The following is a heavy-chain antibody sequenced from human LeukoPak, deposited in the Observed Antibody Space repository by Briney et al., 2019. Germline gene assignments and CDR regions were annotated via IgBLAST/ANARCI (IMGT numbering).Heavy chain of an antibody. CDR1: GYTFSNYG. D-gene: IGHD3-22*01. V-gene: IGHV1-18*01. CDR2: ISAYNGNT. CDR3: ARLCYYDSSGYHHYYYYMDV. Sequence: ASVKVSCKASGYTFSNYGITWVRQAPGQGLEWMGWISAYNGNTNYAQKLQGRVTMTTDTSTSTAYMELRSLRSDDTAVYYCARLCYYDSSGYHHYYYYMDVWGKGTTVTISS. J-gene: IGHJ6*03.